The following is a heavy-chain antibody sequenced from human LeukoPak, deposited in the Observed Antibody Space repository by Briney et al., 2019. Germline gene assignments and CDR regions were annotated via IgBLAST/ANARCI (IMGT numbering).Heavy chain of an antibody. J-gene: IGHJ5*02. CDR2: ISSGAKTI. CDR3: AELGTS. CDR1: GFTFSSYE. V-gene: IGHV3-48*03. Sequence: PGGSLRLSCSASGFTFSSYEMNWVRQAPGKGLEWVSSISSGAKTIYYADSVKGRFTISRDNAKNSLYLQMNSLRAEDTAVYYCAELGTSWGQGTLVTVSS. D-gene: IGHD1-26*01.